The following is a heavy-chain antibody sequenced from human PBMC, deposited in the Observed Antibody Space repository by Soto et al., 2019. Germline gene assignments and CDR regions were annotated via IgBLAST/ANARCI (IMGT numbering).Heavy chain of an antibody. Sequence: SETLSLTCTVSGVSISSYYWSWIRQPPGKGLEWIGYIYYSGSTNYNPSLKSRVTISVDTSKNQFSLKLTSVTAADTAVYYCARRYGGNFDYWGQGTLVTVSS. J-gene: IGHJ4*02. V-gene: IGHV4-59*01. CDR2: IYYSGST. CDR3: ARRYGGNFDY. CDR1: GVSISSYY. D-gene: IGHD1-26*01.